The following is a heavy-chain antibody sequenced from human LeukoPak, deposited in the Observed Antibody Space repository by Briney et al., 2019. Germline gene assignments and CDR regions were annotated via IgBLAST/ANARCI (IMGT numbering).Heavy chain of an antibody. CDR3: ASYLEGAYGDYVFDY. D-gene: IGHD4-17*01. V-gene: IGHV4-31*03. CDR2: IYYSGST. Sequence: SETLSLTCTVSGGSISSGGYDWSWIRQHPGKGLEWIGYIYYSGSTYYNPSLKSRVTISVDTSKNQFSLKLSSVTAADTAVYYCASYLEGAYGDYVFDYWGQGTLVTVSS. CDR1: GGSISSGGYD. J-gene: IGHJ4*02.